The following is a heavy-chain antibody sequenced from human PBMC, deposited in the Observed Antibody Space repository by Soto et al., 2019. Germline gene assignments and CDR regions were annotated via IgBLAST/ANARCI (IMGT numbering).Heavy chain of an antibody. CDR1: GFTFSSAR. Sequence: PAGSLRLSCAASGFTFSSARKTWVRQAQGKGMERDGRIKSNLNGGTADYAAPVKGRFTISRADTKNTLHLQLNSLNTENAAEYYCTTLTVNQPLDGWGQGTLVTDSS. CDR2: IKSNLNGGTA. D-gene: IGHD2-2*01. CDR3: TTLTVNQPLDG. J-gene: IGHJ4*02. V-gene: IGHV3-15*01.